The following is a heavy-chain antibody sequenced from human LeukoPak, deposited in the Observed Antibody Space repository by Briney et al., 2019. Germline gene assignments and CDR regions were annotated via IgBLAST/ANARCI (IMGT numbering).Heavy chain of an antibody. J-gene: IGHJ4*02. CDR3: ARAPTEWELPEIGY. CDR1: GFTFSSYG. D-gene: IGHD1-26*01. Sequence: GGSLRLSCAASGFTFSSYGMHWVRQAPSKGLEWVAFIRYDGSNKYYADSVKGRFTISRDNAKNSLYLQLNSLRAEDTAVYYCARAPTEWELPEIGYWGQGTLVTVSS. V-gene: IGHV3-30*02. CDR2: IRYDGSNK.